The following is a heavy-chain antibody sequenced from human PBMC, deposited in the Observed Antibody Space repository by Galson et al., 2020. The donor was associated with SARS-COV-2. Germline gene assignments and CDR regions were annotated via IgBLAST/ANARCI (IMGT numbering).Heavy chain of an antibody. CDR3: ASGGTVTSFFYYCGMDV. Sequence: SETLSLTCAVYGGSFSGYYWSWIRQPPGKGLEWIGEINHSGSTNYNPSLKSRVTISVDTSKNQFSLKRSSVTAADTAVYYCASGGTVTSFFYYCGMDVWGQGTTVTVSS. J-gene: IGHJ6*02. CDR1: GGSFSGYY. D-gene: IGHD4-4*01. CDR2: INHSGST. V-gene: IGHV4-34*01.